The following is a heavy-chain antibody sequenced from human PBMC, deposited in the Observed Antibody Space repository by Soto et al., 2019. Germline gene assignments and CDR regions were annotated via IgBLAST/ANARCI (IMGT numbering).Heavy chain of an antibody. D-gene: IGHD6-13*01. CDR3: AKDSWYFDL. J-gene: IGHJ4*02. CDR1: GFTFSSYW. V-gene: IGHV3-74*01. CDR2: INSDGSST. Sequence: GGSLRLSCAASGFTFSSYWMHWVRQAPGKGLVWVSRINSDGSSTSYADSVKGRFTISRDNAKNTVSLQMNSLRVEDTGVYYCAKDSWYFDLWSQGSQVTVSS.